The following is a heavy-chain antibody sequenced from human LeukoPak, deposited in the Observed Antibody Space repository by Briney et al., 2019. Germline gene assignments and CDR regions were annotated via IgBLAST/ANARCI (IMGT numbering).Heavy chain of an antibody. V-gene: IGHV3-21*01. CDR1: GFTFSSYS. CDR2: ISSSSSYI. J-gene: IGHJ4*02. CDR3: ARSSGYSYGYMGADY. D-gene: IGHD5-18*01. Sequence: GGSLRLSCAASGFTFSSYSMNWVRQAPGKGLEWVSSISSSSSYIYYADSVKGRFTISRDNAKNSLYLQMNSLRAEDTAVYYCARSSGYSYGYMGADYWGQGTLVTASS.